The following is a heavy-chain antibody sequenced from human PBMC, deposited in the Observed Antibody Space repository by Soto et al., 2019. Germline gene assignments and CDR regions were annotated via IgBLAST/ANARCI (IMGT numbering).Heavy chain of an antibody. Sequence: SETLSLTCAVSGGSISSGGYSWSWIRQPPGKGLEWIGYIYHSGSTYYNPSLKSRVTISVDRSKNQFSLKLSSVTAADTAVYYCARVVNYYDSSGPVDAFDIWGQGTMVTVSS. CDR2: IYHSGST. D-gene: IGHD3-22*01. CDR1: GGSISSGGYS. J-gene: IGHJ3*02. CDR3: ARVVNYYDSSGPVDAFDI. V-gene: IGHV4-30-2*01.